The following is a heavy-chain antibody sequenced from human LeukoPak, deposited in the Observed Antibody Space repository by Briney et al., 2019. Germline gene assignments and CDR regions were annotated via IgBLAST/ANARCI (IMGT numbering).Heavy chain of an antibody. CDR2: IYHSGST. V-gene: IGHV4-4*02. J-gene: IGHJ5*02. CDR3: ARDFGSTVTHNWFDP. Sequence: SETLSLTCAVSGGSISSSNWWSWVRQPPGKGLEWIGEIYHSGSTNYNPSLKSRVTISVDKSKNQFSLKLSSVTAADTAVYYCARDFGSTVTHNWFDPWGQGTLVTVSS. CDR1: GGSISSSNW. D-gene: IGHD4-11*01.